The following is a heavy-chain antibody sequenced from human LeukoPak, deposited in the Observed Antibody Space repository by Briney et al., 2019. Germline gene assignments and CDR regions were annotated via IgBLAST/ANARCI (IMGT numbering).Heavy chain of an antibody. D-gene: IGHD3-10*01. CDR1: GFTFSNAW. J-gene: IGHJ4*02. CDR2: IKSKSNGGTT. CDR3: STGGLWFGEPRPY. V-gene: IGHV3-15*01. Sequence: LGGSLRLSCAASGFTFSNAWMSWVRQAPGKGLEWVGRIKSKSNGGTTDYAAPVKGRFTMSRDDSKNTLFLQMNSLKTEDTAMYYCSTGGLWFGEPRPYWGQGTLVTVSS.